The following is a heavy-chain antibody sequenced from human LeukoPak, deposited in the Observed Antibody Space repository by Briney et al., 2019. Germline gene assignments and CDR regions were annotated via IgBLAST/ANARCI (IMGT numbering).Heavy chain of an antibody. CDR2: VRSKGYNYAT. V-gene: IGHV3-73*01. Sequence: GGSLRLSCAASGFTVSGSAMHWVCQASGKGLEWLGRVRSKGYNYATAYGASVKDRFIISGDDSKSTAYLQMSSLKSEDTAVYYCATLGETSGWYPDHWGQGTLVTVSS. D-gene: IGHD6-19*01. CDR1: GFTVSGSA. CDR3: ATLGETSGWYPDH. J-gene: IGHJ4*02.